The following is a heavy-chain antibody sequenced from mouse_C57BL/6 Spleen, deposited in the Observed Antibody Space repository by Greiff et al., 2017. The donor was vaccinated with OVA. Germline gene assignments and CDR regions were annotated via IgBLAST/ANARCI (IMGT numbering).Heavy chain of an antibody. J-gene: IGHJ3*01. D-gene: IGHD4-1*01. V-gene: IGHV1-26*01. CDR2: INPNNGGT. CDR1: GYTFTDYY. Sequence: VQLQQSGPELVKPGASVKISCKASGYTFTDYYMNWVKQSHGKSLEWIGDINPNNGGTSYTQKFKGKATLTVDKSSSTAYMELRSLTSEDSAVYYCARNWDWFADWGQGTLVTVSA. CDR3: ARNWDWFAD.